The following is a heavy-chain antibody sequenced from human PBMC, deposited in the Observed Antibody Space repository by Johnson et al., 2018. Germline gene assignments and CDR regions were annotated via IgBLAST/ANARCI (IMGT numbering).Heavy chain of an antibody. CDR3: AVAPSENDYGEYYYYYGMDV. V-gene: IGHV3-23*04. D-gene: IGHD4-17*01. J-gene: IGHJ6*02. CDR2: ISGSGGST. CDR1: GFTFSSYA. Sequence: VQLVQSGGGLVQPGGSLRLSCAASGFTFSSYAMSWVRQAPGKGLEWVSAISGSGGSTYYEDSVKGRFTISRDNSKNTLDLQMNSRTDEETAVYYCAVAPSENDYGEYYYYYGMDVWGQGTTVTVSS.